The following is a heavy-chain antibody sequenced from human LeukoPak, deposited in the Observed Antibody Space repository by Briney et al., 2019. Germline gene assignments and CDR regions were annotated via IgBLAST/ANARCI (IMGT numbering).Heavy chain of an antibody. J-gene: IGHJ3*02. D-gene: IGHD1-26*01. CDR1: GGSISRNY. CDR3: ARLDGSRDAFDI. Sequence: SETLSLTCTVSGGSISRNYWNWIRQPPGKGLEWIGNIYYSETANYNPSLKSRVSISVDTSKNQFSLKLSAVTAADTAVYYCARLDGSRDAFDIWGQGTMVTVSS. V-gene: IGHV4-59*12. CDR2: IYYSETA.